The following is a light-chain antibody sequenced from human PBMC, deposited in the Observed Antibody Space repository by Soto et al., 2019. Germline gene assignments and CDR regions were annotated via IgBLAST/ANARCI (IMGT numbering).Light chain of an antibody. CDR1: QSVNSSY. CDR3: QQYWSSPSP. CDR2: GAS. J-gene: IGKJ4*01. Sequence: EIVLTQSPGTLSLSPGERATLSCRASQSVNSSYLAWYQQKPGQAPRLLIYGASSRATGITDRFSGSGSGTDFTLTIRRLEPEDLAVYYCQQYWSSPSPFGGGTKLEIK. V-gene: IGKV3-20*01.